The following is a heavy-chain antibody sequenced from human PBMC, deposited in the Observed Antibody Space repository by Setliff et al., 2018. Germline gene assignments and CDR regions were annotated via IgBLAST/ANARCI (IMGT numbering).Heavy chain of an antibody. Sequence: PSETMSLTCSVSGGSITSSSYLWGWIRQTPGKGLEWIGSIYNTGNTYYNPSLKGRVTISVDTSKKQFSLKVTSLTAADTAVYFCARHPLRWYDAFDVWGQGTKGTVSS. CDR1: GGSITSSSYL. J-gene: IGHJ3*01. D-gene: IGHD4-17*01. V-gene: IGHV4-39*01. CDR2: IYNTGNT. CDR3: ARHPLRWYDAFDV.